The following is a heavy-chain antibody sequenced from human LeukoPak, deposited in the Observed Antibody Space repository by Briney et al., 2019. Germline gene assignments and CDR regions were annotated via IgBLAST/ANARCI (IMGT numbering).Heavy chain of an antibody. CDR2: IYHSGST. CDR3: ARDRFGGWYALFDY. Sequence: PSETLSLTCAVYGGSFSGYYWTWIRQPPGKGLEWIGSIYHSGSTYYNPSLKSRVTISVDTSKNQFSLKLSSVTAADTAVYYCARDRFGGWYALFDYWGQGTLVTVSS. V-gene: IGHV4-34*01. D-gene: IGHD6-19*01. J-gene: IGHJ4*02. CDR1: GGSFSGYY.